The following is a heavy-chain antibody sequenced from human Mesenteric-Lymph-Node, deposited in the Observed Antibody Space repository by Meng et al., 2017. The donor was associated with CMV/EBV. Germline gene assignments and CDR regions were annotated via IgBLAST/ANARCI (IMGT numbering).Heavy chain of an antibody. J-gene: IGHJ6*02. D-gene: IGHD3-10*01. CDR2: ISTASSTT. CDR3: ARAGAVLRGVPIPYYYGLDV. Sequence: SCKASGYTFSGYYIHWVRQAPGKGLEWVSYISTASSTTYYADSVRGRFTISRDNAKNSLFLQMNSLRAEDTAVYFCARAGAVLRGVPIPYYYGLDVWGQGTTVTVSS. V-gene: IGHV3-48*04. CDR1: GYTFSGYY.